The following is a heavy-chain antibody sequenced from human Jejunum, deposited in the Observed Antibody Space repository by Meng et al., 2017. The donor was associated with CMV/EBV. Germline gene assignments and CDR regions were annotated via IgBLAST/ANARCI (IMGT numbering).Heavy chain of an antibody. V-gene: IGHV2-5*02. CDR2: IYWDDDK. CDR3: AYRLHYSGNWDVGWFDP. CDR1: SLSTSGMG. J-gene: IGHJ5*02. Sequence: SLSTSGMGVGWIRQPPGKALECLALIYWDDDKRYNPSLSSRLTITKDTSKNQVVLTMTNMEPVDTATYYCAYRLHYSGNWDVGWFDPWGQGILVTVSS. D-gene: IGHD6-13*01.